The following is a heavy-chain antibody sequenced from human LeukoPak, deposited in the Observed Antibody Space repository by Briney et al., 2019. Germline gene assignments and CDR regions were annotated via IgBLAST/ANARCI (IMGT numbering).Heavy chain of an antibody. V-gene: IGHV4-59*01. D-gene: IGHD3-16*01. CDR1: GGSISSYQ. J-gene: IGHJ6*03. Sequence: SETLSLTCTVSGGSISSYQWSWIRQPPGKGLEWIGNIYYSGSTNFNPSLKSRVTLPLDTSKNQFSLKLSSVTAADTAVYYCARVASGGFMDVWGKGTTVTVSS. CDR3: ARVASGGFMDV. CDR2: IYYSGST.